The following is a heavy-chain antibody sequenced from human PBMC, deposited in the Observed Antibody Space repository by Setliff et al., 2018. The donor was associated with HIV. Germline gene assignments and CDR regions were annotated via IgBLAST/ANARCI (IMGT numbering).Heavy chain of an antibody. V-gene: IGHV4-31*03. CDR3: ARSKISGSNHETYDFDV. D-gene: IGHD1-26*01. J-gene: IGHJ6*02. CDR2: IYNTGST. CDR1: GGSISSGGFY. Sequence: TVTGGSISSGGFYWTWIRQHPGKGLEWIGYIYNTGSTYHSPSLESRVTISIDTSKNQFSLKLNSVTAADTAVYYCARSKISGSNHETYDFDVWGQGTTVTVSS.